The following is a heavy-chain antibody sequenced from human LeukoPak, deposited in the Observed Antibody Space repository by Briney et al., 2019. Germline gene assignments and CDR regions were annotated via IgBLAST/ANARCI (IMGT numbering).Heavy chain of an antibody. CDR1: GGSISSYY. Sequence: SETLSLTCTVSGGSISSYYWSWIRQPPGKGLEWIGYIYYSGSTNYNPSLKSRVTISVDTSKNQFSLKLSSVTAADTAVYYCARGDILTGYGLDYWGQGTLVTVSS. V-gene: IGHV4-59*01. CDR2: IYYSGST. CDR3: ARGDILTGYGLDY. D-gene: IGHD3-9*01. J-gene: IGHJ4*02.